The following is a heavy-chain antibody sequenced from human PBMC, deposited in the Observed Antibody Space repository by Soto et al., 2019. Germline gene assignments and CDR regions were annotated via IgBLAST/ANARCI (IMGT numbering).Heavy chain of an antibody. V-gene: IGHV4-34*01. CDR1: GGSFNGYN. CDR2: INHSGST. Sequence: SETLSLTCAVYGGSFNGYNWNWIRQPPGKGLEWIGEINHSGSTSYNPYLKSRVTMSVDTSKNEFSLKLTSVTAADTAVYYCARKVDHYDIRHDGNDIWGQGTMVTVSS. D-gene: IGHD3-22*01. J-gene: IGHJ3*02. CDR3: ARKVDHYDIRHDGNDI.